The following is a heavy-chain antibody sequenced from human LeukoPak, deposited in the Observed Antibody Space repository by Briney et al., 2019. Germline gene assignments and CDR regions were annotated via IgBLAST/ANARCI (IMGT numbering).Heavy chain of an antibody. CDR3: ARDLPRYYDILTGYYPYYFDY. CDR1: GYTFTGYY. D-gene: IGHD3-9*01. Sequence: ASVKVSCKASGYTFTGYYMHWVRQAPGQGLEWMGWINPNSGGTNYARKFQGRVTMTRDTSISTAYMELSRLRSDDTAVYYCARDLPRYYDILTGYYPYYFDYWGQGTLVTVSS. J-gene: IGHJ4*02. CDR2: INPNSGGT. V-gene: IGHV1-2*02.